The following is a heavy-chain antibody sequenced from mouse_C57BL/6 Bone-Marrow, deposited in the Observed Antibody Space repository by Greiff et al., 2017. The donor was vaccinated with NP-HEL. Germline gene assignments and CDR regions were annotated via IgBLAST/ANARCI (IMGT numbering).Heavy chain of an antibody. J-gene: IGHJ3*01. D-gene: IGHD1-2*01. V-gene: IGHV6-3*01. CDR2: IRLKSDNYAT. CDR1: GFTFSNYW. CDR3: TGRLLAWFAY. Sequence: EVMLVESGGGLVQPGGSMKLSCVASGFTFSNYWMNWVRQSPEKGLEWVAQIRLKSDNYATHYAESVKGRFTISRDDTKSSVYLQMNNLRAEDTGIYYCTGRLLAWFAYWGQGTLVTVSA.